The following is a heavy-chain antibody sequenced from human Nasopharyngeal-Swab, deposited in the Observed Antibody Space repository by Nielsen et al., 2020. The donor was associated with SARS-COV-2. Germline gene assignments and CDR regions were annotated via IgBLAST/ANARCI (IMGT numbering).Heavy chain of an antibody. V-gene: IGHV1-8*01. J-gene: IGHJ4*02. CDR1: GYTFTSYD. Sequence: KVSCKASGYTFTSYDINWVRQATGQGLEWMGWMNPNSVNTGYAQKFQGRVTMTRNTSISTAYMELSSLRSEDTAVYYCARGRRGIVGATVYYFDYWGQGTLVTVSS. CDR2: MNPNSVNT. D-gene: IGHD1-26*01. CDR3: ARGRRGIVGATVYYFDY.